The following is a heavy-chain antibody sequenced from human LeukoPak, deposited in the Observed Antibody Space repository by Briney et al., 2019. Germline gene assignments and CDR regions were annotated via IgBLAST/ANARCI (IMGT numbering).Heavy chain of an antibody. J-gene: IGHJ4*02. Sequence: KTGGSLRLSCAASGFTFSSYSMNWVRQAPGKGLEWVSSISSSSSYIYYADSVKGRFTISRDNAKNSLYLQMNSLRAEDTAVYYCARHIVVVPAHDGWGQGTLVTVSS. CDR2: ISSSSSYI. D-gene: IGHD2-2*01. V-gene: IGHV3-21*01. CDR1: GFTFSSYS. CDR3: ARHIVVVPAHDG.